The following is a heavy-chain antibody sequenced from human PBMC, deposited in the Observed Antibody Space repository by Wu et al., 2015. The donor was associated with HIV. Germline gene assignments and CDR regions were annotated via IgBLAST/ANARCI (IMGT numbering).Heavy chain of an antibody. CDR1: GYTFTIYD. J-gene: IGHJ6*02. CDR2: MNPNSGNT. V-gene: IGHV1-8*01. CDR3: ARGNCGGDCSSFYYYYYGMDI. Sequence: QVQLVQSGAEVKKPGASVKVSCQASGYTFTIYDINWVRQAPGQGLEWMGWMNPNSGNTGYAQKFQGRVTMTRNTSIGTAYMELSSLRSEDTAVYYCARGNCGGDCSSFYYYYYGMDIWAEGPRSPSP. D-gene: IGHD2-21*02.